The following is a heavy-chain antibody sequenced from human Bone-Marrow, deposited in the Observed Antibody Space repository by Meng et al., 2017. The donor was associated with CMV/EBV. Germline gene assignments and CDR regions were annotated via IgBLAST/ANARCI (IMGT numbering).Heavy chain of an antibody. J-gene: IGHJ6*02. D-gene: IGHD3-3*01. Sequence: ASVKVSCKASGYPFTSYGISWVRQAPGQGLEWMGWISAYNGNTNYAQKLQGRVTMTTDTSTSTAYMELRSLRSDDTAVYYCARGGHDFWSGYTPYYYYGMDVWGQGTTVTVSS. CDR2: ISAYNGNT. CDR1: GYPFTSYG. CDR3: ARGGHDFWSGYTPYYYYGMDV. V-gene: IGHV1-18*01.